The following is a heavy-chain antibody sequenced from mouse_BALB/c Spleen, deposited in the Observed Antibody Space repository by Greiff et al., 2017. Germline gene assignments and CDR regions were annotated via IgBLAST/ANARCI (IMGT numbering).Heavy chain of an antibody. V-gene: IGHV8-12*01. J-gene: IGHJ4*01. CDR3: VRGYYGYDDYNARDY. Sequence: QVTLKESGPGILQPSQTLSLTCSFSGFSLSTSGMGVSWIRQPSGKGLEWLAHIYWDDDKRYNPSLKSRLTISKDTSSNQVFLKITSVDTADTATYYCVRGYYGYDDYNARDYGGKETTVTVSS. CDR2: IYWDDDK. CDR1: GFSLSTSGMG. D-gene: IGHD2-14*01.